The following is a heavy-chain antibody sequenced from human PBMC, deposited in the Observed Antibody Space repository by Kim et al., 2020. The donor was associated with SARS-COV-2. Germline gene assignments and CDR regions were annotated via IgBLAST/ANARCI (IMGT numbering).Heavy chain of an antibody. CDR3: VRDRWWGAFDI. Sequence: GGSLRLSCATSGFTFSAYDMNWVRLPPGKGLEWLSFITKNSATIYYADSVKGRFTISRDNAKNSLYLQMNSLRDEDTGVYYCVRDRWWGAFDIWGQGTMV. V-gene: IGHV3-48*02. CDR2: ITKNSATI. CDR1: GFTFSAYD. D-gene: IGHD2-15*01. J-gene: IGHJ3*02.